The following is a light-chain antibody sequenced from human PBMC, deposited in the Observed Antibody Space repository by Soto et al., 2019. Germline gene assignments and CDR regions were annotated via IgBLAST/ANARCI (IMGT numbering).Light chain of an antibody. Sequence: EIVMTQSPATLSVSPGERATLSCRASQSVSTNLVWYQQKPGQAPRLLIYGASTRATGVPGRFSGTGSGTEFTLTIRSLQSEDSAVYYCQQYNHLWTCGLGTKVEI. CDR3: QQYNHLWT. J-gene: IGKJ1*01. V-gene: IGKV3-15*01. CDR1: QSVSTN. CDR2: GAS.